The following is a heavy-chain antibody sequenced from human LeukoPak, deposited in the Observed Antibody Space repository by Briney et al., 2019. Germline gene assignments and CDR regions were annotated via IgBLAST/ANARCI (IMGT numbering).Heavy chain of an antibody. J-gene: IGHJ3*02. CDR3: ARHNHRLLWFGEFAGDAFGI. Sequence: RGESLKISCKGSGYSFTSYWIGWVRQMPGKGLEWMGIIYPGDSDTRYSPSFQGQVTISADKSISTAYLQWSSLKASDAAMYYCARHNHRLLWFGEFAGDAFGIWGQGTMVTVSS. D-gene: IGHD3-10*01. V-gene: IGHV5-51*01. CDR1: GYSFTSYW. CDR2: IYPGDSDT.